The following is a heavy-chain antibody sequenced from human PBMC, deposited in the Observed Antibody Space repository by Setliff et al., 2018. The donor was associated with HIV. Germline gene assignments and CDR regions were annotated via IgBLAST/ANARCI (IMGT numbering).Heavy chain of an antibody. CDR2: IYYTGNT. CDR3: ARKHLFNVFDY. J-gene: IGHJ4*02. V-gene: IGHV4-59*01. CDR1: GGPISSDY. Sequence: SETLSLTCTVSGGPISSDYWSWIRQPPGKGLEWIGYIYYTGNTVYNPSLKSRVTMSVDTPKNQFSLKLNSVTAADTAVYYCARKHLFNVFDYWGQGTLVTVSS.